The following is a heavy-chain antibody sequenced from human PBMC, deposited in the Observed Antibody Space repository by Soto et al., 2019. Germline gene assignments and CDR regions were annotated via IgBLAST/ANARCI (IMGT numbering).Heavy chain of an antibody. V-gene: IGHV3-23*01. CDR2: ISSSGGVT. Sequence: GALRLSCAASGFTFNNYALIWVRQAPGKGLDWVSGISSSGGVTKYADSVKGRFTISRDNSKNTVYLQMNNLRAEDTAVYYCATERWLSSPPLDYWGLGATVTVSS. J-gene: IGHJ4*02. CDR1: GFTFNNYA. CDR3: ATERWLSSPPLDY. D-gene: IGHD4-17*01.